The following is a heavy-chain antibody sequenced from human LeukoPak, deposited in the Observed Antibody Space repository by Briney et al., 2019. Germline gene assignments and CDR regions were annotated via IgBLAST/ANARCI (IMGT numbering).Heavy chain of an antibody. D-gene: IGHD6-19*01. CDR3: ARRSVAGPNFDY. CDR1: GYSFTSAW. J-gene: IGHJ4*02. CDR2: IYPGDSDT. Sequence: GESLQISCQGSGYSFTSAWIGWMRQMPGKGLEWMGIIYPGDSDTRYSPSFRGQVTISADKSISTAYLQWSSLKASDTAMYYCARRSVAGPNFDYWGQGTLVTVSS. V-gene: IGHV5-51*01.